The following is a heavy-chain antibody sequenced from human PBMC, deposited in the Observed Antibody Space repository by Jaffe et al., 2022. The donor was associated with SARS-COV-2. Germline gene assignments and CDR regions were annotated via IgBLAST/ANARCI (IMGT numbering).Heavy chain of an antibody. D-gene: IGHD6-13*01. Sequence: EVQLLESGGGLVQPGGSLRLSCAASGFTFSNYAMSWVRQAPGKGLEWVSAISGGGSSTYYADSVKGRFTISRDNSKNTLYLHMNSLRVEDTAVYYCAKTYSSSWHHFDYWGQGTLVTVSS. V-gene: IGHV3-23*01. CDR1: GFTFSNYA. CDR2: ISGGGSST. CDR3: AKTYSSSWHHFDY. J-gene: IGHJ4*02.